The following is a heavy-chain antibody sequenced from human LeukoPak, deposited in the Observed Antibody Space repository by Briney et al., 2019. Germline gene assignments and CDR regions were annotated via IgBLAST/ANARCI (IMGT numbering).Heavy chain of an antibody. Sequence: ASVKVTCQVSGYTLTELSMHGVRQAPGKGLEWMGGFDPEDGETIYAQKFQGRVTMTEDTSTDTAYMELSSLRSEDTAIYYCATDRAYFGSGNFFDFWGHGTLVTVSS. V-gene: IGHV1-24*01. D-gene: IGHD3-10*01. CDR3: ATDRAYFGSGNFFDF. CDR2: FDPEDGET. CDR1: GYTLTELS. J-gene: IGHJ4*01.